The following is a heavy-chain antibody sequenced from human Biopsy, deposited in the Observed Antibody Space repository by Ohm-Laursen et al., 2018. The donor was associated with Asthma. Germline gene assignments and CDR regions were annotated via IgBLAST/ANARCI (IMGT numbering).Heavy chain of an antibody. CDR2: ISVYNDNT. CDR1: GYTFNSAG. CDR3: ARAVDYSHYYGIDV. V-gene: IGHV1-18*01. D-gene: IGHD3-10*01. Sequence: GASVKVSCKTSGYTFNSAGITWVRQAPGQGLEWMGWISVYNDNTKVAQKLQDRVTMITDTSTSTACMELRSLRSDDTAVYFCARAVDYSHYYGIDVWGQGTTVTVS. J-gene: IGHJ6*02.